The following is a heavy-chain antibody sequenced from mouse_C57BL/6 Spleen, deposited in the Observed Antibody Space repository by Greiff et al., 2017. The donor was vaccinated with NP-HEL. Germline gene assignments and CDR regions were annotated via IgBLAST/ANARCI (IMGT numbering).Heavy chain of an antibody. V-gene: IGHV1-76*01. Sequence: VQLQQSGAELVRPGASVKLSCKASGYTFTDYYINWVKQRPGQGLEWIARIYPGSGNTYYNEKFKGKATLTAEKSSSTAYMQLSSLTSEDSAVYFCARLEYDYDDYWGQGTTLTVSS. CDR3: ARLEYDYDDY. D-gene: IGHD2-4*01. CDR1: GYTFTDYY. J-gene: IGHJ2*01. CDR2: IYPGSGNT.